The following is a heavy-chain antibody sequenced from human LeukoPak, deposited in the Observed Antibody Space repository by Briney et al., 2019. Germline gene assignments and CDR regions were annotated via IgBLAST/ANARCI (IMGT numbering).Heavy chain of an antibody. CDR1: GGSISSYY. CDR2: IYYSGST. J-gene: IGHJ4*02. Sequence: PSETLSLTCTVSGGSISSYYWSWIRQPPGKGLGWIGYIYYSGSTNYNPSLKSRVTISVDTSKNQFSLKLSSVTAADTAVYYCARERVEMATIIDYWGQGTLVTVSS. CDR3: ARERVEMATIIDY. V-gene: IGHV4-59*01. D-gene: IGHD5-24*01.